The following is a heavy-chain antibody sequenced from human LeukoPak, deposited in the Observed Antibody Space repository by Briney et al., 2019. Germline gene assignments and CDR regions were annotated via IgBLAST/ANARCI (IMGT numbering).Heavy chain of an antibody. CDR2: MYYDENT. Sequence: SETLSLTCTVSGGSISSYYWSWIRQPPGKGLQWIGYMYYDENTSYNPSLKSRVTISLDRSKNQFSLKLSSVTAADTVVYYCARYSSSGYFVFDIWGQGTMVTVSS. CDR3: ARYSSSGYFVFDI. CDR1: GGSISSYY. J-gene: IGHJ3*02. V-gene: IGHV4-59*01. D-gene: IGHD3-22*01.